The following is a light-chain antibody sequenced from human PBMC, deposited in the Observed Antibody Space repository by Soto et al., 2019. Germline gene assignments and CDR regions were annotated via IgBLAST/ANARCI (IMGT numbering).Light chain of an antibody. J-gene: IGKJ5*01. CDR2: WAS. Sequence: DIVMTQSPASLAVSLVERATINCKSSQSVLASSNNRNYLAWYQQKPGQPPKLLIYWASTRESGVPGRFRGSGAGTEFTLTINSLQAEDVAVYYCQQEYSTSSITFGQGTRLEIK. V-gene: IGKV4-1*01. CDR3: QQEYSTSSIT. CDR1: QSVLASSNNRNY.